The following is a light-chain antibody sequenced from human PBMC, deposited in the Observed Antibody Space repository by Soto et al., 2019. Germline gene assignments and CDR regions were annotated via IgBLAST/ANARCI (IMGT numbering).Light chain of an antibody. CDR2: WAS. CDR3: QQYYRTPLT. J-gene: IGKJ4*01. Sequence: DIVMTQSPDSLAVSLGERATINCKSSQSVLYTSNNNNYFAWYQQKAGQPPRLLISWASTRQSGVPDRFSGSGSGTDFTLTISSLQAEDVAIYYCQQYYRTPLTFGGGTKVEIK. V-gene: IGKV4-1*01. CDR1: QSVLYTSNNNNY.